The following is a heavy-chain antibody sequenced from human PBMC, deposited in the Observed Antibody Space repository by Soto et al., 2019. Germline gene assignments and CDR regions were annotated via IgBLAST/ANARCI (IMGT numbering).Heavy chain of an antibody. V-gene: IGHV1-3*01. J-gene: IGHJ6*03. CDR3: ARVVLSGSVYYMDV. CDR2: INAGNGNT. Sequence: QVQLVQSGAEVKKPGASVKVSCKASGYTFTSYAMHWVRQAPGQRLEWMGWINAGNGNTKYSQKFQGRVTITRDTSASTAYMELSRLRSEDTAVYYCARVVLSGSVYYMDVWGKGTTVTVSS. CDR1: GYTFTSYA. D-gene: IGHD3-10*01.